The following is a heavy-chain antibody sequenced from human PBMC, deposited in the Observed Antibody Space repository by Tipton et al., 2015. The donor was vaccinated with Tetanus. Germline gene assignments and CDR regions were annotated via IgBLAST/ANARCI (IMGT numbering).Heavy chain of an antibody. D-gene: IGHD3-9*01. J-gene: IGHJ6*02. V-gene: IGHV4-31*03. CDR1: GGSISSGGYY. CDR2: IYYSGST. Sequence: LSLTCTVSGGSISSGGYYWSWIRQHPGKGLEWIGYIYYSGSTYYNPSLKSRVTISVDTSKNQFSLKLSSVTAADTAVYYCARDRGLRYFDWSPVPQSSYYYYGMDVWGQGTTVTVSS. CDR3: ARDRGLRYFDWSPVPQSSYYYYGMDV.